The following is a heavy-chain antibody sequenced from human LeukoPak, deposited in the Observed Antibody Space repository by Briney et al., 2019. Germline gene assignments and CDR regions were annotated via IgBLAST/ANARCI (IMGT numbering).Heavy chain of an antibody. CDR3: AHSRPHYVWGSYRFTYFDY. CDR2: IYWGDNK. CDR1: GFSLSTSGVG. Sequence: SAPTLETPTQTLTLTCTFSGFSLSTSGVGVGWIRQPTGKALECLALIYWGDNKRYSPSLKSRLTITKDTSKNQVVLTMTNVDPVDTATYYCAHSRPHYVWGSYRFTYFDYWGQGTLVTVSS. D-gene: IGHD3-16*02. V-gene: IGHV2-5*02. J-gene: IGHJ4*02.